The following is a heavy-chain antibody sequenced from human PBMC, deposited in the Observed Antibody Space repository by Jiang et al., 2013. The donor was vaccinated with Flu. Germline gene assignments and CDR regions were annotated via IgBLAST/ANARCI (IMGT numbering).Heavy chain of an antibody. CDR1: GGSFSGYY. D-gene: IGHD3-22*01. Sequence: LLKPSETLSLTCAVYGGSFSGYYWSWIRQPPGKGLEWIGEINHSGSTNYNPSLKSRVTISVDTSKNQFSLKLSSVTAADTAVYYCASSPPVGYYDSSGPAHWGQGTLVTVSS. CDR3: ASSPPVGYYDSSGPAH. J-gene: IGHJ4*02. V-gene: IGHV4-34*01. CDR2: INHSGST.